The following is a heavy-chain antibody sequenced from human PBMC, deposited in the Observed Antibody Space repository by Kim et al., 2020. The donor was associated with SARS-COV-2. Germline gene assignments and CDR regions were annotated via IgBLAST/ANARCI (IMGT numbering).Heavy chain of an antibody. CDR2: ISYDGSNK. Sequence: GGSLRLSCAASGFTFSSYAMRWVRQAPGKGLEWVAVISYDGSNKYYADSVKGRFSISRDNSKNTLYLQMNSLRAEDTAVYYCARDQDIVVVPAATLDYWGQGTLVTVSS. CDR3: ARDQDIVVVPAATLDY. CDR1: GFTFSSYA. V-gene: IGHV3-30-3*01. J-gene: IGHJ4*02. D-gene: IGHD2-2*01.